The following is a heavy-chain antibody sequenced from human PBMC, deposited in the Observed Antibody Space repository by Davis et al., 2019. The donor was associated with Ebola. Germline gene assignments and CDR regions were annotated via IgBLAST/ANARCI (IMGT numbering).Heavy chain of an antibody. J-gene: IGHJ4*02. CDR3: ARDGGNSGISLGAFDY. CDR1: GFTFSSYA. Sequence: GESLKISCAASGFTFSSYAMHWVRQAPGKGLEWVAVISYDGSNKYYADSVKGRFTISRDNAKNSLYLQMNSLRAEDTAVYYCARDGGNSGISLGAFDYWGQGTLVTVSS. CDR2: ISYDGSNK. D-gene: IGHD3-10*01. V-gene: IGHV3-30-3*01.